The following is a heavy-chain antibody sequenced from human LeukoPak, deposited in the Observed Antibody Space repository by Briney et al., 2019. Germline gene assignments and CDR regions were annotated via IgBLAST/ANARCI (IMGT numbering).Heavy chain of an antibody. Sequence: GGSLRLSCTASGFTFSDYYMNWIRQAPGKGLEWISYISPKSETKYYADSVKGRFTISRDNSKNTLYLQMNSLRAEDTAVYYCARDLDYWGQGTLVTVSS. CDR2: ISPKSETK. CDR3: ARDLDY. CDR1: GFTFSDYY. J-gene: IGHJ4*02. V-gene: IGHV3-11*04.